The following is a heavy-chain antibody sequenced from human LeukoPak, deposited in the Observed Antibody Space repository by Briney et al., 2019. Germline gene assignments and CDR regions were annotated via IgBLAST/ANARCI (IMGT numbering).Heavy chain of an antibody. J-gene: IGHJ4*02. CDR2: INPNSGGT. Sequence: GASVKVSCKASGYTFTGYYMHWVRQAPGQVLGWMGWINPNSGGTNYAQKFQGRVTMTRDTSISTAYMELSRLRSDDTAVYYCARERIQLWSFDYWGQGTLVTVSS. D-gene: IGHD5-18*01. CDR1: GYTFTGYY. V-gene: IGHV1-2*02. CDR3: ARERIQLWSFDY.